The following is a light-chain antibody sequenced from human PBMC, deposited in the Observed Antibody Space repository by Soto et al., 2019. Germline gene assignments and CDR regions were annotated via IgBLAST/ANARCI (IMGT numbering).Light chain of an antibody. J-gene: IGKJ2*01. V-gene: IGKV3-11*01. CDR1: QSVSSY. CDR3: QQRSNWPA. CDR2: DAS. Sequence: EIVLTQSPATLSLSPGERATLSCRASQSVSSYLAWYQQKPGQAPRLLIYDASNRATGIPARFSGSGSGTDFTLTIRILEPEDFAVYYCQQRSNWPAFGQGTKLEIK.